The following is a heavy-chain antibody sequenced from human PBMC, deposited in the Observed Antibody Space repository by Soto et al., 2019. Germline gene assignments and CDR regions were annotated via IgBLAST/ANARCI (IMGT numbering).Heavy chain of an antibody. J-gene: IGHJ3*02. CDR3: AKDAAVGSSAPDAFDI. Sequence: LRLSCAVSGFSFSNYAMNWVRQAPGRGLEWVSVISDSGGYTKYADSVKGRFTISRDNSKNTLYLQMNSLRAEDTAVYYCAKDAAVGSSAPDAFDIWGQGTLVTVSS. CDR2: ISDSGGYT. CDR1: GFSFSNYA. D-gene: IGHD2-2*01. V-gene: IGHV3-23*01.